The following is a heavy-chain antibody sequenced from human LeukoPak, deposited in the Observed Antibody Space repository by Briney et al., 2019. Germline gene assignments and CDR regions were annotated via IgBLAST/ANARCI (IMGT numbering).Heavy chain of an antibody. V-gene: IGHV3-23*01. J-gene: IGHJ4*02. CDR3: AKDLGMQVWFPL. Sequence: TGGSLRLSCAASGFTFSTYAMSWVRQAPGKGLEWVSSFSGSGGSTYYADSVKGRFTTSRDNSKNTLYLQMNSLRAEDTAVYYCAKDLGMQVWFPLWGQGTLVTVSS. CDR2: FSGSGGST. D-gene: IGHD5-18*01. CDR1: GFTFSTYA.